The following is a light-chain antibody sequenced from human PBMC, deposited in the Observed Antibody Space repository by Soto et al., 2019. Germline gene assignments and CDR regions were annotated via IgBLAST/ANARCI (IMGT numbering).Light chain of an antibody. V-gene: IGKV1-39*01. CDR1: RSISIH. J-gene: IGKJ2*01. Sequence: TQMTQSPLSLSASVGEKIIITCRASRSISIHLNWLQQKPGKAPKSLIYAASTLQSGTPSRFSGSGSGTDFTLTISSLQPDDFGTYYCLQSENAPHTFGQGTKVDIK. CDR2: AAS. CDR3: LQSENAPHT.